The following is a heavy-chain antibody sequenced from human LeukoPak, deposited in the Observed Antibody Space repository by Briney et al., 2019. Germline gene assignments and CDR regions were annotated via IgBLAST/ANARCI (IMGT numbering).Heavy chain of an antibody. V-gene: IGHV4-59*01. Sequence: PSETLSLTCTVSGGSISSYYWSWIRPPPGKGLEWIGYIYYSGSTNYNPSLKSRVTISVDTSKNQFSLKLSSVTAADTAVYYCARVRLYGFHNAFDIWGQGTMVTVSS. D-gene: IGHD3-10*01. CDR3: ARVRLYGFHNAFDI. J-gene: IGHJ3*02. CDR2: IYYSGST. CDR1: GGSISSYY.